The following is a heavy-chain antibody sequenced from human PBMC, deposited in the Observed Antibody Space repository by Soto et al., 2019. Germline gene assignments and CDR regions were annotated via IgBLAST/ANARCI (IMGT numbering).Heavy chain of an antibody. CDR1: GGSISGGDYY. CDR3: ARAYYYDSSGHSGFDY. CDR2: IYYSGTT. D-gene: IGHD3-22*01. J-gene: IGHJ4*02. Sequence: TLSLTCTVSGGSISGGDYYWSWIRQPPGKGLEWIGYIYYSGTTYYNPSLKSRITISVGSSKDQFSLKLTSVTAADTAVYYCARAYYYDSSGHSGFDYWGQGTLVTVSS. V-gene: IGHV4-30-4*01.